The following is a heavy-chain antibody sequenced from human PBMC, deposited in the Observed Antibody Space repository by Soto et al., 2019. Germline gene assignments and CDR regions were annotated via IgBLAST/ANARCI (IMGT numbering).Heavy chain of an antibody. CDR2: ITAYNGNT. Sequence: ASVKVSCKASGYTFTSYGISWVRQAPGQGLEWMGWITAYNGNTNYAQKLQGRVTMTTDTSTSTAYMELRSLRSDDTAVYYCARDTWDSSGYSDYFDYWGQGTLVTVSS. V-gene: IGHV1-18*01. CDR3: ARDTWDSSGYSDYFDY. J-gene: IGHJ4*02. CDR1: GYTFTSYG. D-gene: IGHD3-22*01.